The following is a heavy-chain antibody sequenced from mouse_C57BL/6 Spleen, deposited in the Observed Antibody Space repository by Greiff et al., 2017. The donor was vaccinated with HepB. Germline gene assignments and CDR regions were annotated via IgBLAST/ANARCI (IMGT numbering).Heavy chain of an antibody. CDR3: TRRPDDKAMDY. J-gene: IGHJ4*01. Sequence: VQLKESGAELVRPGASVTLSCKASGYTFTDYEMHWVKQTPVHGLEWIGAIDPETGGTAYNQKFKGKAILTADKSSSTAYMELRSLTSEDSAVYYCTRRPDDKAMDYWGQGTSVTVSS. D-gene: IGHD2-12*01. V-gene: IGHV1-15*01. CDR1: GYTFTDYE. CDR2: IDPETGGT.